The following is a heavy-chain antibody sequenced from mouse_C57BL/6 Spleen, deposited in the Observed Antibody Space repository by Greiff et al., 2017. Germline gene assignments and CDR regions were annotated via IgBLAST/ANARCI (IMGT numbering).Heavy chain of an antibody. CDR1: GYTFTDYY. J-gene: IGHJ1*03. Sequence: VKLVESGAELVRPGASVKLSCKASGYTFTDYYINWVKQRPGQGLEWIARVYPGSGNTYYNEKFKGKATLTAEKSSSTAYMQLSSLTSEDSAVYFCARWRGYFDVWGTGTTVTVAS. CDR2: VYPGSGNT. V-gene: IGHV1-76*01. CDR3: ARWRGYFDV.